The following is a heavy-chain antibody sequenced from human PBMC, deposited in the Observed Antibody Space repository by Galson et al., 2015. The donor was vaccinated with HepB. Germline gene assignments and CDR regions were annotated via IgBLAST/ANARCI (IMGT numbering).Heavy chain of an antibody. CDR3: ARGRGYGSGIQYFDY. CDR1: GGSFSGYY. J-gene: IGHJ4*02. D-gene: IGHD3-10*01. Sequence: ETLSLTCAVYGGSFSGYYWSWIRQPPGKGLEWIGEINHSGSTNYNPSLKSRVTISVDTSKNQFSLKLSSVTAADTAVYYCARGRGYGSGIQYFDYWGQGTLVTVSS. V-gene: IGHV4-34*01. CDR2: INHSGST.